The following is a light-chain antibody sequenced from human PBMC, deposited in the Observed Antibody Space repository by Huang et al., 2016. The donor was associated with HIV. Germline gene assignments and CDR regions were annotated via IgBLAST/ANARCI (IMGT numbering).Light chain of an antibody. CDR1: QSLLYRSNNKNP. Sequence: DIVLTQSPHSLAVSLGERATINCKSSQSLLYRSNNKNPLVWYHHKPWQPPKLLMYLASSRESGVPDRFIASGSGTDFTLTISILQAEDVAVYYCQQYYTVPWTFGQGTKVEIK. J-gene: IGKJ1*01. CDR3: QQYYTVPWT. V-gene: IGKV4-1*01. CDR2: LAS.